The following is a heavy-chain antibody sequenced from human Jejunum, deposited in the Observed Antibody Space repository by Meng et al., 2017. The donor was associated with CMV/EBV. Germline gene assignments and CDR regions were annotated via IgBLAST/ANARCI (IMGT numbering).Heavy chain of an antibody. V-gene: IGHV4-59*01. CDR3: ARTQLWFGASYYSDY. Sequence: SGGSISTYYWSWIRQPPGKGLEWIGYIYYTGATDYNPSLKSRVTISVDTSKIQVSLKVRSVTSADTAVYFCARTQLWFGASYYSDYWGQGTLVTVSS. CDR2: IYYTGAT. J-gene: IGHJ4*02. D-gene: IGHD3-10*01. CDR1: GGSISTYY.